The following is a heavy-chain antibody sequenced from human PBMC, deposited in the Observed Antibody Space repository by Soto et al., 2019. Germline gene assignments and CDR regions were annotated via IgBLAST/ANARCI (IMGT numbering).Heavy chain of an antibody. CDR3: VVSYPFDP. CDR1: GFTVSSNY. D-gene: IGHD1-26*01. CDR2: IYSGGST. V-gene: IGHV3-53*04. Sequence: EVQLVESGGGLVQPGGSLRLSCAASGFTVSSNYMSWVRQAPGKGLEWVSVIYSGGSTYYADSVKGRLSISRHNSKNTLYLQMNSLRAEDTAVYYCVVSYPFDPWGQGTLVTVSS. J-gene: IGHJ5*02.